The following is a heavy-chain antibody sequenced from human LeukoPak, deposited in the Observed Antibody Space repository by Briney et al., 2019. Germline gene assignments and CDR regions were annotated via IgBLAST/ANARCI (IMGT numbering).Heavy chain of an antibody. Sequence: GGSLRLSCAASGFTFSNYAMTWVRQAPGKGLEWVSVISAGGSNTDYADSVKGRFTISRDDSKNTVSLQMNSLRAEDTAMYFCARGRRITIFGVIIDRYFDYWGQGTLVTVSS. CDR1: GFTFSNYA. D-gene: IGHD3-3*01. CDR2: ISAGGSNT. CDR3: ARGRRITIFGVIIDRYFDY. V-gene: IGHV3-23*01. J-gene: IGHJ4*02.